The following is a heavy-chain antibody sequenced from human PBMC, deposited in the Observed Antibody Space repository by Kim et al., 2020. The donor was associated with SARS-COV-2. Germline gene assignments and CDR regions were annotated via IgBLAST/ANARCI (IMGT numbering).Heavy chain of an antibody. D-gene: IGHD6-19*01. CDR1: GFSLSTSGVG. CDR2: IYWDDDK. V-gene: IGHV2-5*02. Sequence: SGPTLVNPTQTLTLTCTFSGFSLSTSGVGVGWIRQPPGKALEWLALIYWDDDKRYSPSLKSRLTITKDTSKNQVVLTMTNMDPVDTATYYFAHMSSSGWYGDWFDPWGQGTLGTVSS. J-gene: IGHJ5*02. CDR3: AHMSSSGWYGDWFDP.